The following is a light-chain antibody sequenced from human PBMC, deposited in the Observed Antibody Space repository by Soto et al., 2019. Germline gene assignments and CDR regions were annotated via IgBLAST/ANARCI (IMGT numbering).Light chain of an antibody. V-gene: IGKV3-15*01. CDR2: GAS. CDR3: QQYNNGPPWT. Sequence: IVMTQSLATLSVPPGERATLSCRASQSVSSNLAWYQQKPGQAPRLLIYGASTRATGIPARFSGSGSGTEFTLTISSLQSEDFAVYYCQQYNNGPPWTFGQGTK. J-gene: IGKJ1*01. CDR1: QSVSSN.